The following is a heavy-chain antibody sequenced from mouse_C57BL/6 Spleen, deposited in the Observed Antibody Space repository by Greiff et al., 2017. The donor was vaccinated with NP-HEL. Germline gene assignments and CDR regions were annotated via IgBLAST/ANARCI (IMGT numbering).Heavy chain of an antibody. CDR3: ARQGSSGYPYAIDY. J-gene: IGHJ4*01. CDR1: GYTFTSYW. D-gene: IGHD3-2*02. CDR2: IDPSDSYT. Sequence: VQLQQPGAELVMPGASVKLSCKASGYTFTSYWMHWVKQRPGQGLEWIGEIDPSDSYTNYNQKFKGKSTLTVDKSSSTAYMQLSSLTSEDSAVYYCARQGSSGYPYAIDYWGQGTSVTVSS. V-gene: IGHV1-69*01.